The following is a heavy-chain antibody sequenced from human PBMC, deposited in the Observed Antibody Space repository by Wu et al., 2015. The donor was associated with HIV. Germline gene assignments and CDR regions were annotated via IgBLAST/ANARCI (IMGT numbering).Heavy chain of an antibody. J-gene: IGHJ1*01. Sequence: QLEQSGAVVRKPGASVRVPCKVSGNSLTKLSIHWVRQAPGKGLEWMGGFDPEDGKIIYAQRFQGRVAMTEDRSTDTAYMDLKSLRSEDTAVFYCTAFPRDIWSTGLPYWGQGTLVTVSS. D-gene: IGHD3-10*01. CDR2: FDPEDGKI. V-gene: IGHV1-24*01. CDR1: GNSLTKLS. CDR3: TAFPRDIWSTGLPY.